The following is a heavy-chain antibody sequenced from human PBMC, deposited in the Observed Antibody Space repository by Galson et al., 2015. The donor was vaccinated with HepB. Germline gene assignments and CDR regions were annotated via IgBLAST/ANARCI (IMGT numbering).Heavy chain of an antibody. CDR1: GYTFTSYD. Sequence: SVKVSCKASGYTFTSYDINWVRQAPGQGLEWMGWINPNSENTGWAQKFQGRITMTTNASINTAYMELSSLKSDDTAVYYCARILGTAGDALDIWGQGTLVTVSS. V-gene: IGHV1-8*01. J-gene: IGHJ3*02. CDR2: INPNSENT. CDR3: ARILGTAGDALDI. D-gene: IGHD2-21*02.